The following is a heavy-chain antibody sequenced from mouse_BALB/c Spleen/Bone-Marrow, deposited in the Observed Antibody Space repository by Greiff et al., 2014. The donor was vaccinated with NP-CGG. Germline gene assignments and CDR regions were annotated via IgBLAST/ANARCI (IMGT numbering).Heavy chain of an antibody. CDR3: VRENYDYDGDAMDY. J-gene: IGHJ4*01. CDR1: GYTFTYYT. V-gene: IGHV1-4*02. Sequence: VQLQQSAAELARPGASVKMSCKTSGYTFTYYTMHWVKQRPGQGLEWIGYINPSIGYTDYNQKFKDKTTLTTDKSSSTAYLRLSSLTSEDSAVYYCVRENYDYDGDAMDYWGRGTSVTVSS. CDR2: INPSIGYT. D-gene: IGHD2-4*01.